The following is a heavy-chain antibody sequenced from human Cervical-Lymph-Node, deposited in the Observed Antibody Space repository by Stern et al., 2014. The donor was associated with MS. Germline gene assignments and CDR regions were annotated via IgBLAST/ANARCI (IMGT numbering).Heavy chain of an antibody. Sequence: VQLVQSGGGLVKPGGSLRLSCAASGFTFSADFMTWIRQAPGKGLEWVSYISSSGSTVHYADSVKGRFTISRDNANNSLSLQRNSLRAEDTAVYYCASEKCTSASCYLSWGQGALVTVSS. D-gene: IGHD2-2*01. CDR2: ISSSGSTV. V-gene: IGHV3-11*01. CDR1: GFTFSADF. J-gene: IGHJ1*01. CDR3: ASEKCTSASCYLS.